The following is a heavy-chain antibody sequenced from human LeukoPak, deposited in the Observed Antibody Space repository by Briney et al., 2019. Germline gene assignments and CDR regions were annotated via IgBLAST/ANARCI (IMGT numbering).Heavy chain of an antibody. CDR1: GFTFSSYG. CDR2: IWYDGSNK. J-gene: IGHJ4*02. CDR3: ARDLGYSSSALDY. D-gene: IGHD6-6*01. Sequence: GGSLRLSCAASGFTFSSYGMHWVRQAPGKGLEWVAVIWYDGSNKYYADSVKGRFTIPRDNSKNTLYLQMNSLRAEDTAVYYCARDLGYSSSALDYWGQGTLVTVSS. V-gene: IGHV3-33*01.